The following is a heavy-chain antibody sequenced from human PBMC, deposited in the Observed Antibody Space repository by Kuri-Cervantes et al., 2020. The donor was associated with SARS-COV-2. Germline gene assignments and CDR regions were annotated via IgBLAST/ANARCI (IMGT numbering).Heavy chain of an antibody. D-gene: IGHD6-13*01. CDR1: GGSISSYY. J-gene: IGHJ1*01. V-gene: IGHV4-59*08. CDR2: ISYSGST. Sequence: SETLSLTCTVSGGSISSYYWSWIRQPPGKGLEWIRYISYSGSTNYNPSLKSRVTISVDTSKNQFSLKLSSVTAADTAVYYCARVRRNGIAAAGTSAAEYFQHCGQGTLVTVSS. CDR3: ARVRRNGIAAAGTSAAEYFQH.